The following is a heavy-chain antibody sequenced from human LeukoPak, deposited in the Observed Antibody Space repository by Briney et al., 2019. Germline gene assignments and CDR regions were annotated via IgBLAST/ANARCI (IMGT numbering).Heavy chain of an antibody. D-gene: IGHD3-22*01. CDR3: VNLYYDSSGGHDY. CDR2: ISYDGSNK. V-gene: IGHV3-30*18. J-gene: IGHJ4*02. Sequence: GGSLRLSCAASGFTFSSYGMHWVRQAPGKGLEWVAVISYDGSNKYYADSVKGRFTISRDNSKNTLYLQMNSLRAEDTAVYYCVNLYYDSSGGHDYWGQGTLVTVSS. CDR1: GFTFSSYG.